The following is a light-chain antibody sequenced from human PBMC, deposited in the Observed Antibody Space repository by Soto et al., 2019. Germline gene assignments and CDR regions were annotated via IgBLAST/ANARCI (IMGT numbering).Light chain of an antibody. CDR1: QSLNGN. CDR3: QQYNKWPLT. CDR2: GAS. V-gene: IGKV3-15*01. Sequence: EIVMTQSPATLSVSPGERATLSCRASQSLNGNLAWYQQKPGQGPRLLIYGASTRATGIPARFSGSGSGTEFTLTISSLQPEDFAVYHCQQYNKWPLTFGGGTKVEIK. J-gene: IGKJ4*01.